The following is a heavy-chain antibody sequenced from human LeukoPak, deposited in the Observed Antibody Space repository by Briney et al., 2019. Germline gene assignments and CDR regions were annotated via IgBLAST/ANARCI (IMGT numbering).Heavy chain of an antibody. CDR2: LYYSGST. CDR1: GGSISSYY. V-gene: IGHV4-59*01. Sequence: SETLSLTCTVSGGSISSYYWSWIRQPPGKGLEWIGYLYYSGSTNYNPSLKSRVPISVDTSKNQFSLKLSSVTAADTAVYYCARGTMVRGVRGNYFDYWGQGTLVTVSS. CDR3: ARGTMVRGVRGNYFDY. J-gene: IGHJ4*02. D-gene: IGHD3-10*01.